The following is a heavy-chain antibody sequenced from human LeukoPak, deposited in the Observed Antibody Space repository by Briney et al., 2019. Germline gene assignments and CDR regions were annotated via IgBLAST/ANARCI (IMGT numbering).Heavy chain of an antibody. CDR3: ARVASSWSRGDY. V-gene: IGHV4-38-2*01. Sequence: SETLSLTCAVYGGSFSGYYWGWIRQPPGKGLEWIGSIYHSGSTYYNPSLKSRVTISVDTSKNQFSLKLSSVTAADTAVYYCARVASSWSRGDYWGQGALVTVSS. CDR1: GGSFSGYY. J-gene: IGHJ4*02. D-gene: IGHD6-13*01. CDR2: IYHSGST.